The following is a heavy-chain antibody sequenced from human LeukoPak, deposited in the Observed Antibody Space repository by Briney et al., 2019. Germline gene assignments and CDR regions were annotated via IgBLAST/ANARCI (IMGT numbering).Heavy chain of an antibody. Sequence: GGSLRLSCAASGFTFSSYGMNWVRQAPGKGLEWVSYISSSGSTIYYADSVKGRFTISRDNAKNSLYLQMNSLRAEDTAVYYCARVGPEQLDYWGQGTLVTVSS. CDR3: ARVGPEQLDY. J-gene: IGHJ4*02. CDR1: GFTFSSYG. D-gene: IGHD1/OR15-1a*01. V-gene: IGHV3-48*03. CDR2: ISSSGSTI.